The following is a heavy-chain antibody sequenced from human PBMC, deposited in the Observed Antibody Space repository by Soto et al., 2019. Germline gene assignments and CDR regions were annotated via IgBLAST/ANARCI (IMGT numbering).Heavy chain of an antibody. J-gene: IGHJ5*02. Sequence: GDSVKVCCKASGYTFTGYYMHLVRQAPGQGLEWMGWIKPTSGGTNYAQKFQGRVTMTRYTSISTAYMELSRLRSDDTAVYYCARVPTPGSYFALGTNWFDPWGQGTMVTVSS. CDR1: GYTFTGYY. V-gene: IGHV1-2*02. CDR3: ARVPTPGSYFALGTNWFDP. CDR2: IKPTSGGT. D-gene: IGHD3-10*01.